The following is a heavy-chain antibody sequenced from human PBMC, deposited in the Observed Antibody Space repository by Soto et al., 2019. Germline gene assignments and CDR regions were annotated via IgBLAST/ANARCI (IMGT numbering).Heavy chain of an antibody. J-gene: IGHJ4*02. V-gene: IGHV1-18*01. Sequence: GASVKVSCKASGYTFTSYGISWVRQAPGQGLEWMGWISAYNGNTNYAQKLQGRVTMTTDTSTSTAYMELRSLRSDDTAVYYCARDLSLLDIVVVVAATRFDYWGQGTLVTVSS. CDR2: ISAYNGNT. CDR3: ARDLSLLDIVVVVAATRFDY. CDR1: GYTFTSYG. D-gene: IGHD2-15*01.